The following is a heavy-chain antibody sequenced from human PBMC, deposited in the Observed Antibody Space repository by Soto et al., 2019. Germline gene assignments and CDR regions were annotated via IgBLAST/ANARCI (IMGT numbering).Heavy chain of an antibody. Sequence: QVQLVESGGGVVQPGRSLRLSCAASGFTFSSYAMHWVRQAPGKGLEWVAVISYDGSNKYYADSVKGRFTISRDNSKNTLYLPMNSLRAEDTAVYYCARDGAMSLVRQWLTTGYFQHWGQGTLVTVSS. CDR2: ISYDGSNK. CDR1: GFTFSSYA. V-gene: IGHV3-30-3*01. D-gene: IGHD6-19*01. CDR3: ARDGAMSLVRQWLTTGYFQH. J-gene: IGHJ1*01.